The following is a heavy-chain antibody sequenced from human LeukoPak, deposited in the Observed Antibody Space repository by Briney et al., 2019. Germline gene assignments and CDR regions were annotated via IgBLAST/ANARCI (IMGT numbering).Heavy chain of an antibody. CDR3: AKAVGSFDFAFEY. J-gene: IGHJ4*02. CDR2: ISDSGDYT. V-gene: IGHV3-23*01. CDR1: GFTFSSYA. Sequence: PGGSLRLSCAGSGFTFSSYAMSWVRQAPGQGLEWVSVISDSGDYTSYADSVRGRFTISRDNSRNTLYLQMISLRPEDTAVYYCAKAVGSFDFAFEYWGQGTLVTVSS. D-gene: IGHD3-10*01.